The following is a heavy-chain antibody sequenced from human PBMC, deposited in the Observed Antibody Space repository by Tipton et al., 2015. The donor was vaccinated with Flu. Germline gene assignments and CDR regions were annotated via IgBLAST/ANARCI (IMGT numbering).Heavy chain of an antibody. J-gene: IGHJ4*02. CDR1: GGSIRSSSYY. V-gene: IGHV4-39*07. Sequence: TLSLTCTVSGGSIRSSSYYWGWIRQPPGKGPEWFGSMLYGGITYYNPSLESRVTISLDTSKNQFSLKLSSVTAADTAVYYCARDDSGFNDYWGPGTLVTVSS. CDR3: ARDDSGFNDY. CDR2: MLYGGIT. D-gene: IGHD3-22*01.